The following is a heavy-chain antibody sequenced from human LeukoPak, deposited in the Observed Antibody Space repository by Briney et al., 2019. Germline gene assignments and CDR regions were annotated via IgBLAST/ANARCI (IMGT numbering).Heavy chain of an antibody. D-gene: IGHD3-9*01. Sequence: SETLSLTCTVSGGSISSYYWSWIRQPPGKGLGWIGHIYYSGSTNYNPSLKSRVTISVDTSKNQFSLKLSSVTAADTAVYYCARDSDILTGYSLGYFDYWGQGTLVTVSS. V-gene: IGHV4-59*01. J-gene: IGHJ4*02. CDR1: GGSISSYY. CDR2: IYYSGST. CDR3: ARDSDILTGYSLGYFDY.